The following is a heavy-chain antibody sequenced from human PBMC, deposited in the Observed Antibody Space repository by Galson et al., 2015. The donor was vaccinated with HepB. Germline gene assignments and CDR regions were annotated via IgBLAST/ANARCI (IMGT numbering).Heavy chain of an antibody. CDR3: AREKQYGMDV. D-gene: IGHD6-13*01. V-gene: IGHV3-33*07. Sequence: SLRLSCAASGFTFGSYGMYWVRQAPGKGLECVATLWFDGGNTYYADSVKGRFTISRENSKNTLFLQMNSLRVEDTAVYYCAREKQYGMDVWGQGTTVP. CDR2: LWFDGGNT. J-gene: IGHJ6*01. CDR1: GFTFGSYG.